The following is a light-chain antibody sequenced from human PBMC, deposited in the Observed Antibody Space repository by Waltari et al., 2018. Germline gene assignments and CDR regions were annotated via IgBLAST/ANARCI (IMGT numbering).Light chain of an antibody. V-gene: IGLV2-14*03. J-gene: IGLJ1*01. CDR2: DVT. Sequence: QSALTQPASVSGSPGLSITISCTGSSSDIGCYNYVSWYQHHPGKAPKLMIYDVTQRPSGVSNRFSGSKSGNTASLTISGLQAEDEADYHCSSYTSRSTLYVFGTGTKVTVL. CDR3: SSYTSRSTLYV. CDR1: SSDIGCYNY.